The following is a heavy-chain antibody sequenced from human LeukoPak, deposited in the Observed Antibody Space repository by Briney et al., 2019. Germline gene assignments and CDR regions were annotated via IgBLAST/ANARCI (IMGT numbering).Heavy chain of an antibody. CDR1: GGSLSSYY. J-gene: IGHJ3*02. D-gene: IGHD5-24*01. CDR2: IYYSGST. CDR3: ARDKGDGYGEAFDI. Sequence: SETLSLTCTVSGGSLSSYYWSWIRQPPGKGLEWIGYIYYSGSTNYNPSLKSRVTISVDTSKNQFSLKLSSVTAADTAVYYCARDKGDGYGEAFDIWGQGTMVTVSS. V-gene: IGHV4-59*01.